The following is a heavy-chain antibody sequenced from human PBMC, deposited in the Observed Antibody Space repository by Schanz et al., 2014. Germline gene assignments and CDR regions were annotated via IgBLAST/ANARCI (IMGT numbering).Heavy chain of an antibody. Sequence: EVQLVESGGGVVQPGRSLRLSCAAYGFTLSSYAMHWVRQAPGKGLEWVSSISSSSSYIYYADSVKGRFSISRDNAKNSLFLQMNRLRAEDTALYYCAIIGVMVAVAGTRADYWGQGTLVTVSS. D-gene: IGHD6-19*01. J-gene: IGHJ4*02. V-gene: IGHV3-21*01. CDR2: ISSSSSYI. CDR1: GFTLSSYA. CDR3: AIIGVMVAVAGTRADY.